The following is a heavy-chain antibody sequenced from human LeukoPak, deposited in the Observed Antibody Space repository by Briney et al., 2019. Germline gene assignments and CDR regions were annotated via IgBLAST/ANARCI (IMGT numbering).Heavy chain of an antibody. D-gene: IGHD2-2*01. CDR2: ISWNSGSI. CDR3: AKGGVDQLLPLDY. J-gene: IGHJ4*02. Sequence: GGSLRLSCAASGFTFDDYAMHWVRQAPGKGLEWVSGISWNSGSIGYADSVKGRFTISRDNAKNSLYLQMNSLRAEDMALYYCAKGGVDQLLPLDYWGQGTLVTVSS. CDR1: GFTFDDYA. V-gene: IGHV3-9*03.